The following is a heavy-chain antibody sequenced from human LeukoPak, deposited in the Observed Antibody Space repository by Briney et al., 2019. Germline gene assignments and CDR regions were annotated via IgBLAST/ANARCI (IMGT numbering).Heavy chain of an antibody. CDR1: GGSISSSSYY. CDR2: IYYSGST. V-gene: IGHV4-39*01. Sequence: SETLSLTCTVAGGSISSSSYYWGWIRQPPGKGLEWIGSIYYSGSTYYNPSLKSRVTISVDTSKNQFSLKLSSVTAADTAVYYCARQIAAAGFYYFDYWGQGTLVTVSS. CDR3: ARQIAAAGFYYFDY. D-gene: IGHD6-13*01. J-gene: IGHJ4*02.